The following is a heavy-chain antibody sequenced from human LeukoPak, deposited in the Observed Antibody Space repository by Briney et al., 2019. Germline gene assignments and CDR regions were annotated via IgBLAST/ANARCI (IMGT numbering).Heavy chain of an antibody. CDR2: INAGNGNT. V-gene: IGHV1-3*01. Sequence: ASVKVSCKASGYTFTGYYMHWVRQAPGQRLEWMGWINAGNGNTKYSQKFQGRVTITRDTSASTAYMELSSLRSEDTAVYYCAREVDTAMVVFDYWGQGTLVTVSS. CDR1: GYTFTGYY. D-gene: IGHD5-18*01. J-gene: IGHJ4*02. CDR3: AREVDTAMVVFDY.